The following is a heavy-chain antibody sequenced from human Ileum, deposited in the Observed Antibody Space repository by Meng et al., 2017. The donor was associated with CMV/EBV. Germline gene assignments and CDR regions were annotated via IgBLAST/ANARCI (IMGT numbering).Heavy chain of an antibody. CDR3: ARAAARGVPVDL. J-gene: IGHJ5*02. Sequence: AHLVVAHPRLLQPSEHLSLTYTVTGGSLTSYYWTWIRQPAGKGLEWIGRIHPTGTTDDNPSLRSRVSMSLDKSKNQFSLKLTSVTAADTAVYYCARAAARGVPVDLWGQGTLVTVSS. CDR1: GGSLTSYY. CDR2: IHPTGTT. V-gene: IGHV4-4*07. D-gene: IGHD3-10*01.